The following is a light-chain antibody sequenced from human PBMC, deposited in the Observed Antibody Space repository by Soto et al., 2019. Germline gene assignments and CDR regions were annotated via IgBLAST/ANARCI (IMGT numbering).Light chain of an antibody. J-gene: IGLJ3*02. CDR3: CSYAGSSISWV. V-gene: IGLV2-23*01. Sequence: QSALTQPASVSGSPGQSITISGTGTNSDVGTYNLVSWYQQNPGKAPKLLIYDGSKRPSGVSNRFSGSKSGNTASLTISGLQAEDEANYYCCSYAGSSISWVFGGGTKLTVL. CDR2: DGS. CDR1: NSDVGTYNL.